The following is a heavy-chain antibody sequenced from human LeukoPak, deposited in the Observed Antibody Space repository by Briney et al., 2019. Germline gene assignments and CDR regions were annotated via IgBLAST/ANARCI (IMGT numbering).Heavy chain of an antibody. D-gene: IGHD6-13*01. J-gene: IGHJ6*04. Sequence: SETLSLTCAVYGGSVSGYYWSWIRQPPGKGLEGIGEINHSGSTNYNPSLKSRVTLSVDTSKNQFSLRLSSVNAAHTAVYYCAGGGYIAAAGTSSEYYYYGMDVWGKGTTVTVSS. CDR1: GGSVSGYY. CDR3: AGGGYIAAAGTSSEYYYYGMDV. V-gene: IGHV4-34*01. CDR2: INHSGST.